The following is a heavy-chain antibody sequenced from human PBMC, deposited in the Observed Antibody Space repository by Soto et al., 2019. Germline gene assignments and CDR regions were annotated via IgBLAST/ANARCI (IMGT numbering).Heavy chain of an antibody. J-gene: IGHJ4*02. D-gene: IGHD3-16*02. CDR2: ISGSGGST. Sequence: EVQLLESGGGLVQPGGSLRLSCAASGFTFSSYAMSWVRQAPGKGLEWVSAISGSGGSTYYADSVKGRFTTSRDNSKNKLYLQMNSLRAEDTAVYYCAKAEPVPYDYVWGRYSYMGYYFEYWGQGTLVTVSS. V-gene: IGHV3-23*01. CDR1: GFTFSSYA. CDR3: AKAEPVPYDYVWGRYSYMGYYFEY.